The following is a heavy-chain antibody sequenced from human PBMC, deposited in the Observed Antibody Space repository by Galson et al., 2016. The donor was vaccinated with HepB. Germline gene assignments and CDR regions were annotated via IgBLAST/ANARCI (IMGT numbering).Heavy chain of an antibody. V-gene: IGHV3-7*03. Sequence: SLRLSCAASGFTFSRYWMSWVRQAPGKGLEWVANVKRDGSERYYVDSVKGRFTITRDNAKNSLFLQMNSLRVEDTAVYYCARGANRGRPFDYWGQGTLVTVSS. CDR3: ARGANRGRPFDY. J-gene: IGHJ4*02. CDR1: GFTFSRYW. D-gene: IGHD3-10*01. CDR2: VKRDGSER.